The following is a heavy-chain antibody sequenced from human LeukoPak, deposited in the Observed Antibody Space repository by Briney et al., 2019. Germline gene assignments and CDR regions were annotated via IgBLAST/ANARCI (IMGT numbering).Heavy chain of an antibody. Sequence: GGSLRLSCAASGFTFSSYGMSWVRQAPGKGLEWVSVISGSDGSTYYADSVKGRFTISRDNSKNTLYLQMYSLRVEDTAVYYCAKARTPYNSGFDYWGQGTLVAVSS. J-gene: IGHJ4*02. CDR2: ISGSDGST. D-gene: IGHD6-19*01. CDR3: AKARTPYNSGFDY. CDR1: GFTFSSYG. V-gene: IGHV3-23*01.